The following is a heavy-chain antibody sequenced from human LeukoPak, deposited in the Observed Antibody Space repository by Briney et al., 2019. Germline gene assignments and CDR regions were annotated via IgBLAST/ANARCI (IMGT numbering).Heavy chain of an antibody. CDR3: ARADYGGKGTPYYYGMDV. CDR1: GFTVSSNY. D-gene: IGHD4-23*01. V-gene: IGHV3-53*01. CDR2: IYSGGST. Sequence: GGSLRLSCAASGFTVSSNYMSWVRQAPGKGLEWVSVIYSGGSTYYADSVKGRFTISRDNSKNTLYLQMNSLRAEDTAVYYCARADYGGKGTPYYYGMDVWGQGTTVTVSS. J-gene: IGHJ6*02.